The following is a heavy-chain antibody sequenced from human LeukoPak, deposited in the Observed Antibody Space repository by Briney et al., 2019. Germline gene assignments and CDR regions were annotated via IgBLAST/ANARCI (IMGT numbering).Heavy chain of an antibody. D-gene: IGHD6-13*01. CDR3: GRSEYSSTWYGDYYYYYMAV. CDR1: GFTLSKYW. V-gene: IGHV3-74*01. J-gene: IGHJ6*03. CDR2: INSYESST. Sequence: GGPLTLSCAASGFTLSKYWVHWVRQAPGKGLVWVSRINSYESSTRYAHPVKGRFTISRDNAKNTLYLQMNSLRDECTAVYYFGRSEYSSTWYGDYYYYYMAVWGKGTTVTVSS.